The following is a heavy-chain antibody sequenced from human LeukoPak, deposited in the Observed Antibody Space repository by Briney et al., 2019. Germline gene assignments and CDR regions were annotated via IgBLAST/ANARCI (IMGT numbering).Heavy chain of an antibody. Sequence: SVNVSCKASGGTFSNHAISWVRQAPGQGLEWMGGIIPIFATANYAQKFHGRVTITADESTSTAYMELSSLRSEDTAFYYCARGWLAETTVVTPYNYWGQGTLVTVSS. V-gene: IGHV1-69*01. CDR3: ARGWLAETTVVTPYNY. CDR1: GGTFSNHA. D-gene: IGHD4-23*01. CDR2: IIPIFATA. J-gene: IGHJ4*02.